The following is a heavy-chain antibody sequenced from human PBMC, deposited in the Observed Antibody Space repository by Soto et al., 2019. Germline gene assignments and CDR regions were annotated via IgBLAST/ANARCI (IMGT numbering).Heavy chain of an antibody. CDR3: TKESGYDWALDS. V-gene: IGHV3-9*01. J-gene: IGHJ4*02. Sequence: EVQLLESGGGLVQPGRALTLSCEASGFNFDDYGMHWVRQVPGKGLEWVSGISWNSATIGYADSVKGRFIISRDNAKKSLSLHMSSLRGADAALYYCTKESGYDWALDSWGQGTLVTVSS. CDR1: GFNFDDYG. D-gene: IGHD5-12*01. CDR2: ISWNSATI.